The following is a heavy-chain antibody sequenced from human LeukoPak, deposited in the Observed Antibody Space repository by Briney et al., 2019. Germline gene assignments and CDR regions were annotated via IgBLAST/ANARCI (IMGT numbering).Heavy chain of an antibody. CDR1: GFTVSSNY. Sequence: PGGSLRLSCAASGFTVSSNYMSWVRPAPGKGLEWIPVIYSGGSTYYADSVKGRFTISRDNSKNTLYLQMNSLRAEDTAVYYCARRLGLGFGEYSNNWFDPWGQGTLVTVSS. D-gene: IGHD3-10*01. V-gene: IGHV3-53*01. CDR3: ARRLGLGFGEYSNNWFDP. J-gene: IGHJ5*02. CDR2: IYSGGST.